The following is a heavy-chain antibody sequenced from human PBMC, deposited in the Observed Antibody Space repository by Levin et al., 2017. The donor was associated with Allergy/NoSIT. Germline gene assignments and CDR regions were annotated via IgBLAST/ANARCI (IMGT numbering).Heavy chain of an antibody. V-gene: IGHV3-48*03. D-gene: IGHD6-13*01. Sequence: SCAASGFTFSSYEMNWVRQAPGKGLEWVSYISSSGSTIYYADSVKGRFTISRDNAKNSLYLQMNSLRAEDTAVYYCARDRGLQQLVASSNYFDYWGQGTLVTVSS. CDR2: ISSSGSTI. CDR1: GFTFSSYE. J-gene: IGHJ4*02. CDR3: ARDRGLQQLVASSNYFDY.